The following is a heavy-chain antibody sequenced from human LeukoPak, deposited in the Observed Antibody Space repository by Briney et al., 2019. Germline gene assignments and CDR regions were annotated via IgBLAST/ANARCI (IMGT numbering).Heavy chain of an antibody. D-gene: IGHD4/OR15-4a*01. CDR3: TRHLIGATPFDY. CDR2: IRNKPNNYAT. CDR1: GFTFSDSA. J-gene: IGHJ4*02. V-gene: IGHV3-73*01. Sequence: GGSLRLSCAASGFTFSDSAFHWVRQASGKGLEWVGRIRNKPNNYATAYTASVKGRFTISRDDSKNTAYLQMNSLNTEDTAMYYCTRHLIGATPFDYWGQGTLVSVSS.